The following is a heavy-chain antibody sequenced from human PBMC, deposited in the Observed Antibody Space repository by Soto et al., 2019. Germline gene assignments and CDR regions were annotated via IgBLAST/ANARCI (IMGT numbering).Heavy chain of an antibody. CDR3: ARGVVVPAATYYFDY. D-gene: IGHD2-2*01. Sequence: QVQLVHSGAEVKKPGSSVKVSCKASGGTFSSYTISWVRQAPGQGLEWMGRIIPILCIANYAQKFQGRVKITADKSTSTAYMELSSLRSEDTAVYYCARGVVVPAATYYFDYSCQGTLVTVSS. CDR2: IIPILCIA. CDR1: GGTFSSYT. V-gene: IGHV1-69*02. J-gene: IGHJ4*02.